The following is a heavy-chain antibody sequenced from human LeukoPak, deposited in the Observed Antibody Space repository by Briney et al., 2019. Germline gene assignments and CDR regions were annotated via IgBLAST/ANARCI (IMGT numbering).Heavy chain of an antibody. J-gene: IGHJ4*02. CDR1: GGSFSGYY. CDR2: INHSGST. V-gene: IGHV4-34*01. Sequence: SETLSLTCAVYGGSFSGYYWSWIRQPPGKGLEWIGEINHSGSTNYNPSLKSRVTISVDTSKNQFSLKLSSVTAADTAVYYCARGLARIYGYWGQGTLVTVSS. CDR3: ARGLARIYGY. D-gene: IGHD2-21*01.